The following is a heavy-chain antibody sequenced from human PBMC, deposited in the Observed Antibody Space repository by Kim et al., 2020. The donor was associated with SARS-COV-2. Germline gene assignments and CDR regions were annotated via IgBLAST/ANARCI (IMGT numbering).Heavy chain of an antibody. Sequence: SETLSLTCAVYGGSFSGYYWSWIRQPPGKGLEWIGEINHSGSTNYNPSLKSRVTISVDTSKNQFSLKLSSVTAADTAVYYCARARIAAAGTVDPWGQGTLVTVSS. CDR3: ARARIAAAGTVDP. V-gene: IGHV4-34*01. CDR2: INHSGST. D-gene: IGHD6-13*01. CDR1: GGSFSGYY. J-gene: IGHJ5*02.